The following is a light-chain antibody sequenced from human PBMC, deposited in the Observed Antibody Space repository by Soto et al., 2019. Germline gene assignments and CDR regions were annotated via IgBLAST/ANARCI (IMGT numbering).Light chain of an antibody. CDR3: QQHGSSPIT. Sequence: EIVLSQSPGTLSLSPGERGTPSRRVSQSVSNNYLAWYQQKPGQTPRLLVYGASSRATGIPDRFSGSGSGTDFTLTISRLEPEDFAVYYCQQHGSSPITFGQGTRLEIK. CDR1: QSVSNNY. V-gene: IGKV3-20*01. J-gene: IGKJ5*01. CDR2: GAS.